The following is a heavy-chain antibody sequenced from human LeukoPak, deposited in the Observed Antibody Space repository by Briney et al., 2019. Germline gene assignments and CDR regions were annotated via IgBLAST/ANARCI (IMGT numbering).Heavy chain of an antibody. Sequence: SETLSLTCTVSGGSISSYYWSWIRQPPGKGLEWIGYIYYSGSTNYNPSLKSRVTISVDTSKNQFSLKLSSVTAADTAVYYCARTNAYYYDSSSYPLFDYWGQGTLVTVSS. CDR3: ARTNAYYYDSSSYPLFDY. D-gene: IGHD3-22*01. J-gene: IGHJ4*02. CDR2: IYYSGST. CDR1: GGSISSYY. V-gene: IGHV4-59*01.